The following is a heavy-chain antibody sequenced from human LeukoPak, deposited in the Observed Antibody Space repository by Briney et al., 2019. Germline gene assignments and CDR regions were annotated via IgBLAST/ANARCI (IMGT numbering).Heavy chain of an antibody. J-gene: IGHJ5*02. CDR3: AREVGYYGSGSYSTDFDP. Sequence: SVKVSFKASGGTFSSYAISWVRQAPGQGLEWMGGIIPIFGTANYAQKFQGRVTITTDESTSTAYMELSSLRSEDTAVYYCAREVGYYGSGSYSTDFDPWGQGTLVTVSS. CDR2: IIPIFGTA. V-gene: IGHV1-69*05. D-gene: IGHD3-10*01. CDR1: GGTFSSYA.